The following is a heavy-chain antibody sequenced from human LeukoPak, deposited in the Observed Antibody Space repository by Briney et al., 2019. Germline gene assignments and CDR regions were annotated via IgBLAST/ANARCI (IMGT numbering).Heavy chain of an antibody. Sequence: GGSLRLSCAASGFTFSTYWMNWVRHAPGKGLVWVSRVNNDGSSTIYADSVKGRFTISRDNTENTLYLQMNSLRAEDTAVYYCARDLNDLLQNYRSTWYPADYWGQGTLVTVSS. CDR3: ARDLNDLLQNYRSTWYPADY. V-gene: IGHV3-74*01. CDR2: VNNDGSST. J-gene: IGHJ4*02. D-gene: IGHD6-13*01. CDR1: GFTFSTYW.